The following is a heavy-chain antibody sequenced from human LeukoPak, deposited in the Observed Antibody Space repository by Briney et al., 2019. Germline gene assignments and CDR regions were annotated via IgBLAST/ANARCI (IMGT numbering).Heavy chain of an antibody. Sequence: SETLSLTCTVSGGSISSGSYYWSWIRQPAGKGLEWIGRIYTSGSTNYNPSLKSRVTISVDTSKNQFSLKLSSVTAADTAVYYCAREGRGNYDFWSGYPPRYYYYYMDVWGKGTTVTVSS. D-gene: IGHD3-3*01. CDR1: GGSISSGSYY. CDR3: AREGRGNYDFWSGYPPRYYYYYMDV. J-gene: IGHJ6*03. CDR2: IYTSGST. V-gene: IGHV4-61*02.